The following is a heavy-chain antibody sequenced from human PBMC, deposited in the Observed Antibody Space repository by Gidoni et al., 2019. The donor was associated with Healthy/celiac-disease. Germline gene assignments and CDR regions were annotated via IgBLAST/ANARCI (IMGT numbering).Heavy chain of an antibody. J-gene: IGHJ3*02. D-gene: IGHD6-13*01. CDR3: ERPRYSSSWYWDAFDI. V-gene: IGHV3-20*01. CDR2: INWNGGST. CDR1: GFTFDDYG. Sequence: EVQLVESGGGVVRPGGSLRLSCAASGFTFDDYGMSWVRQAPGKGLEWVSGINWNGGSTGYADSVKGRFTISRDNAKNSLYLQMNSLRAEDTALYHCERPRYSSSWYWDAFDIWGQGTMVTVSS.